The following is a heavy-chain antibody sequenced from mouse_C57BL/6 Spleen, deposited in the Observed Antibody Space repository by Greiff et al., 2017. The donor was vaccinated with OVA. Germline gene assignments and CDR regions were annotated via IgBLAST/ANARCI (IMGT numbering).Heavy chain of an antibody. J-gene: IGHJ3*01. CDR2: ISSGGSYT. D-gene: IGHD3-2*02. Sequence: VKLMESGGDLVKPGGSLKLSCAASGFTFSSYGMSWVRQTPDKRLEWVATISSGGSYTYYPDSVKGRFTISRDNAKNTLYLQMSSLKSEDTAMYYCARPETAQASSWFAYWGQGTLVTVSA. CDR3: ARPETAQASSWFAY. CDR1: GFTFSSYG. V-gene: IGHV5-6*01.